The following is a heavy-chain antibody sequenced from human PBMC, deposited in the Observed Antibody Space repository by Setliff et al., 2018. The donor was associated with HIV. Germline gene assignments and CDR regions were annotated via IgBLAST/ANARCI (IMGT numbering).Heavy chain of an antibody. CDR1: GGSISSGSYY. D-gene: IGHD2-21*01. Sequence: PSETLSLTCTVSGGSISSGSYYWSWMRQPAGKGLEWIGEINHSGSTNYNPSLKSRVTISVDTSKNQFSLKLSSVTAADTALYFCTRAQIAAPRPFDYWGQGTLVTVSS. CDR2: INHSGST. V-gene: IGHV4-61*10. CDR3: TRAQIAAPRPFDY. J-gene: IGHJ4*02.